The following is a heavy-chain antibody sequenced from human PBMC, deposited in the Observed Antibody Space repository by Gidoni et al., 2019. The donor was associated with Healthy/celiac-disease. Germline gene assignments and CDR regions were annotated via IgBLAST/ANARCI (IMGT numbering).Heavy chain of an antibody. D-gene: IGHD1-26*01. V-gene: IGHV4-59*01. J-gene: IGHJ3*02. Sequence: QVQLQESGPGLVKPSETLSLTCTVSGGSISSYYWSWIRQPPGKGLDWIGYVYYSGSTNYNPSLKSRVTISVDPSKNQFSLKLSSVTAADTAVYYCARSWELLLNAFDIWGQGTMVTVSS. CDR3: ARSWELLLNAFDI. CDR1: GGSISSYY. CDR2: VYYSGST.